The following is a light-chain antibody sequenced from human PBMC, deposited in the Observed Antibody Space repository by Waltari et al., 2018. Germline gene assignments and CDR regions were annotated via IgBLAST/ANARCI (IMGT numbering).Light chain of an antibody. CDR3: SSYTSSSTFVV. Sequence: QSALTQPASVSGSPGQSIPISCPGTSRDVGGYNYVSWYQQHPGKAPKLMIYDVSKRPSGVSNRFSGSKSGNTASLTISGLQAEDEADYYCSSYTSSSTFVVFGGGTKLTVL. J-gene: IGLJ2*01. CDR1: SRDVGGYNY. CDR2: DVS. V-gene: IGLV2-14*01.